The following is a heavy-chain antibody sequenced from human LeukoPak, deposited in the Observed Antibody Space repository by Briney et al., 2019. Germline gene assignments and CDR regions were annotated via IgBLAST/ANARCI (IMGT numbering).Heavy chain of an antibody. Sequence: PSETLSLTCTVSGSSISSGYYWGWIRQPPGKGLEWIGNMHHSGNTYYNPSLRSRVTISIDTSNNHFSLKLTSVTAADTAVYYCARDSWPEVVRFDFWGQGTLVTVSS. CDR3: ARDSWPEVVRFDF. J-gene: IGHJ4*02. D-gene: IGHD1-14*01. CDR2: MHHSGNT. CDR1: GSSISSGYY. V-gene: IGHV4-38-2*02.